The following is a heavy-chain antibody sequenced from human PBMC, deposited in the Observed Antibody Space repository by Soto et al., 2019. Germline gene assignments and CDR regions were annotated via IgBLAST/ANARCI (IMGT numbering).Heavy chain of an antibody. CDR1: GESISSGGYC. CDR3: ASPSFLRSGDLFHGLDV. J-gene: IGHJ6*02. Sequence: SETLSLTCTVSGESISSGGYCWSWIRQPPGKGLELIGYMYHSGSTYYNPSHKSRVTISIDTSKNQFALKLTSVTAEDTALYFCASPSFLRSGDLFHGLDVWGQGTTVTVSS. V-gene: IGHV4-30-2*01. CDR2: MYHSGST. D-gene: IGHD3-10*01.